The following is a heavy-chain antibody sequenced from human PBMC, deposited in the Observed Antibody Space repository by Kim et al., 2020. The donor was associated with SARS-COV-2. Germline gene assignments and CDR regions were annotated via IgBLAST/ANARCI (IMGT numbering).Heavy chain of an antibody. D-gene: IGHD1-26*01. CDR3: ARVGISGSPHGPFYY. J-gene: IGHJ4*02. V-gene: IGHV1-2*06. CDR1: GYTFTGYY. Sequence: ASVKVSCKASGYTFTGYYMHWVRQAPGQGLEWMGRINPNSGGTNYAQKFQGRVTMTRDTSISTAYMELSRLRSDDTAVYYCARVGISGSPHGPFYYWGQGTLVTVSS. CDR2: INPNSGGT.